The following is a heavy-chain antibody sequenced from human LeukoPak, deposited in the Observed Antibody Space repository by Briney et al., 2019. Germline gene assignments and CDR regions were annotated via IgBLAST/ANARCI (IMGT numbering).Heavy chain of an antibody. J-gene: IGHJ4*02. V-gene: IGHV1-18*01. Sequence: ASVKVSCKASGYTFSSYGISWVRQAPGPGHERMGWISAYNGNTNYAQKLQGRVTMNTDTSTSTDYMELRSLRSDDSAVYCCAREGAFYYYDSSGYFDDYWGQGTLVTVSS. D-gene: IGHD3-22*01. CDR2: ISAYNGNT. CDR1: GYTFSSYG. CDR3: AREGAFYYYDSSGYFDDY.